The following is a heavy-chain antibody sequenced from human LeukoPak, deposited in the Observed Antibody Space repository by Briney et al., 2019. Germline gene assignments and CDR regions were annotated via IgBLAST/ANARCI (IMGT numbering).Heavy chain of an antibody. Sequence: GRSLRLSCAASGFTFSSYAMHWVRQAPGKGLEWVAVISYDGSNKYYADSVKGRFTISRDNSKNMLYLQMNSLRAEDTAVYYCARVYGDVDYWGQGTLVTVSS. CDR1: GFTFSSYA. D-gene: IGHD4-17*01. CDR3: ARVYGDVDY. J-gene: IGHJ4*02. CDR2: ISYDGSNK. V-gene: IGHV3-30*04.